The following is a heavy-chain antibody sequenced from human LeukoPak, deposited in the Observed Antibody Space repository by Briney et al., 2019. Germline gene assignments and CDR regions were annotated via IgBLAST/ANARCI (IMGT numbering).Heavy chain of an antibody. CDR3: ARHSYGDYVVYFDY. Sequence: SETLSLTCAVYGGSFSGYYWSWIRQPPGKGLEWIGEINHSGSTNYNPSLKSRVTISVDTTKNQFSLKLSSVTAPYTAVYYWARHSYGDYVVYFDYWGQGTLVTVSS. CDR2: INHSGST. J-gene: IGHJ4*02. CDR1: GGSFSGYY. D-gene: IGHD4-17*01. V-gene: IGHV4-34*01.